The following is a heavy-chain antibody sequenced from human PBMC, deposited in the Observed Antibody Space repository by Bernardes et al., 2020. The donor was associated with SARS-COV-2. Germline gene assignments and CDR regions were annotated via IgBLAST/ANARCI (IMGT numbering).Heavy chain of an antibody. D-gene: IGHD5-12*01. CDR3: TATDLFNYGMDV. J-gene: IGHJ6*02. CDR1: GFTFSNYW. CDR2: IKQVGSEK. Sequence: GGSLRLSCAASGFTFSNYWMSWVRQAPGKGLEWVANIKQVGSEKYYVDSVKGRFTISRDNAKNSLYLQMSSLRAEDTAVYYCTATDLFNYGMDVWGQGTTVTVSS. V-gene: IGHV3-7*03.